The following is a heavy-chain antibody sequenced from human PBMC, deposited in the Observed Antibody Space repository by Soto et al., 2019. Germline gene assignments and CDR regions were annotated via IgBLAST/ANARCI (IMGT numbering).Heavy chain of an antibody. CDR3: AREDIVVGPAALYYYYGMDV. CDR1: GGTFSSYA. J-gene: IGHJ6*02. CDR2: IIPIYGTA. D-gene: IGHD2-2*01. V-gene: IGHV1-69*01. Sequence: QVQLVQSGAEVKKPGSSVKVSCKASGGTFSSYAISWVRQAPGQGLEWMGGIIPIYGTANYAQKFQGRVTNTAVESTSRAYMELSSLRSEDTAVYYCAREDIVVGPAALYYYYGMDVWGQGTTVTVSS.